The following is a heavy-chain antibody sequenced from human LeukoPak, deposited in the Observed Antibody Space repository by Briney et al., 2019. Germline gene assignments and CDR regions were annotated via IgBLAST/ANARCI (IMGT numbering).Heavy chain of an antibody. CDR1: GGSISSSSYY. D-gene: IGHD5-18*01. Sequence: SETLSLTCTVSGGSISSSSYYWGWIRQPPGKGLEWIGSIYYSGSTYYNPSLKSRVTISVDTSKNQFSLKLSSVTAADTAVYYCARGAAIYSYRIDYWGQGTLVTVSS. CDR2: IYYSGST. J-gene: IGHJ4*02. V-gene: IGHV4-39*07. CDR3: ARGAAIYSYRIDY.